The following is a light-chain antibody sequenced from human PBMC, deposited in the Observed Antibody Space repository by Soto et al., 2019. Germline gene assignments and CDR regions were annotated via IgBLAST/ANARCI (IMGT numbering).Light chain of an antibody. CDR3: QQYDDLPLT. CDR2: KAS. CDR1: QSISSW. Sequence: DIQMTHSHSTLSASVGDRVTITCRASQSISSWLAWYQQKPGKAPKLLIYKASSLESGVPSRFSGSGSGTDFSFTISSLQPEDIATYFCQQYDDLPLTFGGGTKVDIK. J-gene: IGKJ4*01. V-gene: IGKV1-5*03.